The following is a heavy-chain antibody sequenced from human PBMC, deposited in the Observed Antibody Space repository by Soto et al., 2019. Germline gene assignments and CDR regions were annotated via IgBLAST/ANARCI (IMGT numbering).Heavy chain of an antibody. CDR2: ISGDNGNT. CDR1: GYTFSSYG. CDR3: ARDGGQYLRPDAFDI. Sequence: QVQLVQSGAEVKKPGASVKVSCKASGYTFSSYGISWVRQAPGQGLEWMGWISGDNGNTNYAQKFQGRVTITADESTSTAYMELSSLRSEDTAVYYCARDGGQYLRPDAFDIWGQGTMVTVSS. D-gene: IGHD4-4*01. V-gene: IGHV1-18*04. J-gene: IGHJ3*02.